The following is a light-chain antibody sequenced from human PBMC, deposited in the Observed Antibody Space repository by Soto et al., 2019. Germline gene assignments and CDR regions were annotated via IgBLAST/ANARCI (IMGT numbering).Light chain of an antibody. CDR3: CSYTAISASWV. V-gene: IGLV2-18*02. CDR2: DVR. J-gene: IGLJ3*02. Sequence: QSALTQPPSVSGSPGQSVTISCTASTSDVDSYNRVSWYQQPPGAAPKVIIYDVRFRPSGVPHRFSGSKSGNTASLTISGLQAEDEANYYCCSYTAISASWVFGGGTKVTVL. CDR1: TSDVDSYNR.